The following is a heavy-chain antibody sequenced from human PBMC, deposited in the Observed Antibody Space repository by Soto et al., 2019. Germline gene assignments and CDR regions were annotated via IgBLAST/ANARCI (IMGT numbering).Heavy chain of an antibody. CDR1: RGSFSGYY. CDR2: INHSGST. J-gene: IGHJ4*02. V-gene: IGHV4-34*01. D-gene: IGHD6-13*01. CDR3: ARPAIAAAVSAFDY. Sequence: QVQLQQWGAGLLKPSETLSLTCAVYRGSFSGYYWSWIRQSPGKGLEWIGEINHSGSTNYNPSLKSRVTISVDTSTNQFSLQLSSVTAADTAVYYCARPAIAAAVSAFDYWGQGTLVTVSS.